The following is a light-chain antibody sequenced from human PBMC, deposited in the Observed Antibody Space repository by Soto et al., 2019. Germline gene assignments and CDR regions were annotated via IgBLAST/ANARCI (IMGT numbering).Light chain of an antibody. J-gene: IGKJ5*01. CDR1: QSVSSSY. CDR3: QQYGSSPPVT. CDR2: GAS. Sequence: EIVLTQSPGTLSLSPGERATLSCRASQSVSSSYLAWYQQKPGQAPRLLIYGASGRATGIPDRFSGSVSGTDFTLTISSLEPEDFAVFYCQQYGSSPPVTFGQGTRLEIK. V-gene: IGKV3-20*01.